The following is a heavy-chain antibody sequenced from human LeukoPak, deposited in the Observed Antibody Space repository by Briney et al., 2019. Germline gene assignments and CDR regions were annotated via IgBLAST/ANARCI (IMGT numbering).Heavy chain of an antibody. CDR3: AKDDPTIAVAGTVVSTPYYYGMDV. D-gene: IGHD6-19*01. V-gene: IGHV3-74*01. Sequence: PGGSLRLSCAASGFTFSSYWMHWVRQAPGKGLVWVSRINTDGSSTSYADSVKGRFTISRDNAKNTLYLQMNSLRAEDTAVYYCAKDDPTIAVAGTVVSTPYYYGMDVWGQGTTVTVSS. J-gene: IGHJ6*02. CDR2: INTDGSST. CDR1: GFTFSSYW.